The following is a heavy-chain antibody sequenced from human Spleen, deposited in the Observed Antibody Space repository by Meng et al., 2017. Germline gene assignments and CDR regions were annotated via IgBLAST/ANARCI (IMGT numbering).Heavy chain of an antibody. CDR1: GFPFSSYS. CDR2: RKQDESEK. CDR3: ARERRFCSGGTCYSDPYYYYGMDV. Sequence: ESLKISCAASGFPFSSYSMSGVRQAPGTGLEWVANRKQDESEKNYVDAVQGRFTISRDNAKSSLYLQMNSLRAEDTAVYYCARERRFCSGGTCYSDPYYYYGMDVWGQGTTVTVSS. J-gene: IGHJ6*02. D-gene: IGHD2-15*01. V-gene: IGHV3-7*01.